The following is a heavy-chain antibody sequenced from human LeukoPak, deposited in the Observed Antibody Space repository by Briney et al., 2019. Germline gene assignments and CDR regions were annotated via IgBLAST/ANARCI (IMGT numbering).Heavy chain of an antibody. J-gene: IGHJ4*02. CDR2: ISSRGEST. CDR1: GFPFSSSP. D-gene: IGHD2-2*01. CDR3: AKAPEGCSSTSCYYGY. V-gene: IGHV3-23*01. Sequence: GGSLRLPCAASGFPFSSSPMRWVPHAPGKGLECVSAISSRGESTLCADSVKGRFSISRDNSKNTLYLQMNSLRAEDTAVYYCAKAPEGCSSTSCYYGYWGQGTLVAVSS.